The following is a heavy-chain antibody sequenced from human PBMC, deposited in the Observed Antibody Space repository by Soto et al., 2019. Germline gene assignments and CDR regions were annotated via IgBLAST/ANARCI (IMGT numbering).Heavy chain of an antibody. Sequence: ASVKVSCKASAYTFIRFGIMWVRQAPGQGLEWMGWINPYNGNTDYAQNLQGRLTMTTDTSTSTAYMEVRGLRSDDTAVYYCARSSNSDYWGQGTLVTVSS. CDR3: ARSSNSDY. CDR1: AYTFIRFG. CDR2: INPYNGNT. V-gene: IGHV1-18*01. D-gene: IGHD2-2*01. J-gene: IGHJ4*02.